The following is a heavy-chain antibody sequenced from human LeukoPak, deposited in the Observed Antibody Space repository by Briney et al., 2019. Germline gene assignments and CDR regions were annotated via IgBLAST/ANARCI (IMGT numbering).Heavy chain of an antibody. D-gene: IGHD5-18*01. CDR1: GGSFSGYY. J-gene: IGHJ4*02. CDR2: INHSGST. CDR3: ARAISGYSYGYPISGYFDY. Sequence: SETLSLTCAVYGGSFSGYYWSWIHQPPGKGLEWIGEINHSGSTNYNPSLKSRVTISVDTSKNQFSLKLSSVTAADTAVYYCARAISGYSYGYPISGYFDYWGQGTLATVSS. V-gene: IGHV4-34*01.